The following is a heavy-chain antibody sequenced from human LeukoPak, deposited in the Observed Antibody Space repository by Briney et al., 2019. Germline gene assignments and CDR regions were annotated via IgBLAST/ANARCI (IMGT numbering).Heavy chain of an antibody. Sequence: SETLSLTCAVYGGSFSAYYWSWVRQSPGKGLEWIAEINHRGDTNYNPSVKSRATISVDTSKNQFSLKVTSLTAADTAIYYCARGPTISETGYFDYWGQGTLVTVSS. CDR3: ARGPTISETGYFDY. V-gene: IGHV4-34*01. J-gene: IGHJ4*03. D-gene: IGHD1-1*01. CDR2: INHRGDT. CDR1: GGSFSAYY.